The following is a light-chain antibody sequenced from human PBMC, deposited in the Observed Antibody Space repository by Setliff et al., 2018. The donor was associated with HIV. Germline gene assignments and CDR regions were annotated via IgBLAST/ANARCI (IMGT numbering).Light chain of an antibody. Sequence: QSALTQPPSASGTRGQRVTISCSGSRSNIGSYNVYWYQQVPGTAPKLLIYKNNQRPSGVPDRFSGSKSGTSASLAISGLQSDDEADYYCAAWDDSLSVFVFGTGTKVTVL. CDR3: AAWDDSLSVFV. CDR1: RSNIGSYN. V-gene: IGLV1-47*01. CDR2: KNN. J-gene: IGLJ1*01.